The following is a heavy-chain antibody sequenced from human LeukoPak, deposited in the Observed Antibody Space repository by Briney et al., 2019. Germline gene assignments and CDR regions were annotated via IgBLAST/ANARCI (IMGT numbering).Heavy chain of an antibody. CDR1: DFSFNTFV. CDR2: ISSTGTYI. D-gene: IGHD6-13*01. J-gene: IGHJ4*02. Sequence: PGGSLRLSCATSDFSFNTFVMHWVRQAPGKGLEWVSSISSTGTYIYYAASVKGRFTVSRDNTKKSMYMQITSLRAEDTAVYYCARVGVLSSSWLLYWGQGTLVTVSS. CDR3: ARVGVLSSSWLLY. V-gene: IGHV3-21*01.